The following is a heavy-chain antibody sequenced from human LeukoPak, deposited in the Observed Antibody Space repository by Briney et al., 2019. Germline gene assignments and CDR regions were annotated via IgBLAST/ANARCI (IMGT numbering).Heavy chain of an antibody. Sequence: GGSLRLSCAVSGFTFSSYWMSWVRQAPGKGLEWVANIKQEGSEKTYVDSVKGRFTISRDNAQNSLYLQMNSLRAEDTAVYYCARVYSSASGKNAFDIWGQGTMVTVSS. CDR3: ARVYSSASGKNAFDI. J-gene: IGHJ3*02. CDR1: GFTFSSYW. D-gene: IGHD6-19*01. V-gene: IGHV3-7*03. CDR2: IKQEGSEK.